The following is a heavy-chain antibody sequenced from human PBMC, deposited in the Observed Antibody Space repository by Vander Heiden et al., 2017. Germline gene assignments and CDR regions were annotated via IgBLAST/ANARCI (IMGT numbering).Heavy chain of an antibody. V-gene: IGHV1-8*01. Sequence: QVPLVQSGAEVKKPGASAKVPCKASGYTFPSYDIDWVRQATGQGLEWMGWMNPNSGNTGYAQKFQGRVTMTRNTSISTAYMELSSLRSEDTAVYYCARGLDGSYGGDFDYWGQGTLVTVSS. CDR1: GYTFPSYD. CDR3: ARGLDGSYGGDFDY. CDR2: MNPNSGNT. D-gene: IGHD1-26*01. J-gene: IGHJ4*02.